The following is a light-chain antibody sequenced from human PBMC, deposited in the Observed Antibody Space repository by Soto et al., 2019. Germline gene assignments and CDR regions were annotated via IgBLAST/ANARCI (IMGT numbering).Light chain of an antibody. J-gene: IGKJ5*01. V-gene: IGKV3-20*01. CDR1: QSVSSSY. CDR2: GAS. CDR3: QQYGTSEII. Sequence: EIVLTQSPGTLSLSPGERATPSCRASQSVSSSYLAWYQQKPGQAPRLLIYGASSRATGIPARFSGSGSGTDFTLTITRLEPEDFAVFYCQQYGTSEIIFGQGTRLEIK.